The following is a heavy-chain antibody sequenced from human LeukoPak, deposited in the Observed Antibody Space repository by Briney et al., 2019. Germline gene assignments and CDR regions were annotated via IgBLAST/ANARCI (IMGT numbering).Heavy chain of an antibody. D-gene: IGHD6-13*01. CDR1: EYTFTGYY. CDR2: INPNSGGT. Sequence: ASVKVSCKASEYTFTGYYMHWVRQAPGQGLEWMGWINPNSGGTNYAQKFQGRVTMTRDTSISTAYMELRRLRSDDTAVYYCARDRWQQLDWFDPWGQGTLVTVSS. J-gene: IGHJ5*02. CDR3: ARDRWQQLDWFDP. V-gene: IGHV1-2*02.